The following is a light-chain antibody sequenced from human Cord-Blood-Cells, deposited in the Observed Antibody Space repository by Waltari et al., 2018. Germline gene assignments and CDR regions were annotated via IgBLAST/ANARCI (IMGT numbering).Light chain of an antibody. CDR1: RSDVGIYNL. V-gene: IGLV2-23*03. Sequence: QSALTQPASVSGSPGQSITISCTGTRSDVGIYNLVSRYQQPADKATKLIIYESIKRPSGVSNRFSGAKSGNTASLTISGLQAEDEADYYCCSYAGSSTFVVFGGGTKLTVL. CDR2: ESI. CDR3: CSYAGSSTFVV. J-gene: IGLJ2*01.